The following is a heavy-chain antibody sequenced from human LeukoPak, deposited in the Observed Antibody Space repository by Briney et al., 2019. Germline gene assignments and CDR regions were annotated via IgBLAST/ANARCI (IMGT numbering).Heavy chain of an antibody. V-gene: IGHV4-4*07. D-gene: IGHD3-22*01. CDR1: GGSISSYY. CDR3: AKGDSSAYFSPLDS. J-gene: IGHJ4*02. Sequence: SETLSLTCTVSGGSISSYYWSWIRQPAGKGLEWIGRIYTSGSTNYNASLKSRVSMSVDTSKNQFSLKLSSVTAEDTAIYYCAKGDSSAYFSPLDSWGQGTLVTDSS. CDR2: IYTSGST.